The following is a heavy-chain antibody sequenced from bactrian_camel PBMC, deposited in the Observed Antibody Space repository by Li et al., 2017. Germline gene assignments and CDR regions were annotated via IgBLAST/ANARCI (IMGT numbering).Heavy chain of an antibody. D-gene: IGHD6*01. V-gene: IGHV3S1*01. CDR2: MNSGLT. CDR3: ATRDLLGSSWYKKAPRVFHY. CDR1: GFTFAA. J-gene: IGHJ4*01. Sequence: HVQLVESGGGLVKPGGSLRLSCATSGFTFAAMSWVRQAPGKGLEWISSMNSGLTYYADSVKARFTVSRDDAKRTLYLQLNSLKTEDTAMYYCATRDLLGSSWYKKAPRVFHYWGQGTQVTVS.